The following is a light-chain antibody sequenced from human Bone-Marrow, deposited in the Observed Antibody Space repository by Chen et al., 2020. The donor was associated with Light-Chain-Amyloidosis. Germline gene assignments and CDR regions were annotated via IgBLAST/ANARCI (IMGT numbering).Light chain of an antibody. V-gene: IGKV2-28*01. Sequence: DIVVTQSPVYLPVSPGEPASISCSSSQSLLHSNGYNYLEWYLQKPGQSPQLLIFLGSNRASGVPDRFNGRGSGTDFTLKITTVEAEDVGVYYCLQALQAPLTFGGGTKVDI. CDR2: LGS. CDR1: QSLLHSNGYNY. CDR3: LQALQAPLT. J-gene: IGKJ4*01.